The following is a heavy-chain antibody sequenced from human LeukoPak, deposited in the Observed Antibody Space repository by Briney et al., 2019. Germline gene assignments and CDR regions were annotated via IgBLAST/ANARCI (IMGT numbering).Heavy chain of an antibody. Sequence: ASVKVSCKASGYTFTNSYMHWVRQAPGQGLGWMGIINPSGDNTWYAQKFQGRVTMTRDMATSTDYMEVSSLKSEDTAVYYCARDNSQGDSAWWFDPWGQGTLVTVSS. J-gene: IGHJ5*02. D-gene: IGHD1-26*01. CDR3: ARDNSQGDSAWWFDP. CDR1: GYTFTNSY. V-gene: IGHV1-46*01. CDR2: INPSGDNT.